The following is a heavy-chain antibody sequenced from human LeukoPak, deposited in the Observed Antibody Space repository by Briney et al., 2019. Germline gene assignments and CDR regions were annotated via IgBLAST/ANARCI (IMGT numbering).Heavy chain of an antibody. V-gene: IGHV3-23*01. J-gene: IGHJ5*02. CDR3: AKDSGGRGAAAGRTRLVNWFDP. CDR2: ISGSGGST. CDR1: GFTFSSYA. Sequence: GGSLRLSCAASGFTFSSYAMSWVRQAPGKGLEWVSAISGSGGSTYYADSVKGRFTISRDNSKNTLYLQMNSLRAEDTAVYYCAKDSGGRGAAAGRTRLVNWFDPWGQGTLVTVSS. D-gene: IGHD6-13*01.